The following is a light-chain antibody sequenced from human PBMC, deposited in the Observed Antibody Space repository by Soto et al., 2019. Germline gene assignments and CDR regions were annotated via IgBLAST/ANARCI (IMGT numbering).Light chain of an antibody. CDR1: QSVNSY. Sequence: EIVMTQSPATLSMSPGERATLSCRASQSVNSYLAWYQQKPGQAPRLLIYGASTRATGIPARFSGSGSGTEITLTISSLQSEDFAVYYCQHYNDWPPWTFGQGTKVEI. CDR3: QHYNDWPPWT. CDR2: GAS. J-gene: IGKJ1*01. V-gene: IGKV3-15*01.